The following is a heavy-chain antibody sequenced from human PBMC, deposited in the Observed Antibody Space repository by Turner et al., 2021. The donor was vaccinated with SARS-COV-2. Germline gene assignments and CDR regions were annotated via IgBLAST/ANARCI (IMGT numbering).Heavy chain of an antibody. CDR2: INAGNGKT. D-gene: IGHD2-2*02. CDR1: GYTFTSYA. J-gene: IGHJ4*02. V-gene: IGHV1-3*01. CDR3: ARDVGYCSSTSCYTGSHFDY. Sequence: QVQLVQSGAEGKKPGASVKDSCKASGYTFTSYAMHWVRQAPGQRLEWMGWINAGNGKTKYSQKFQGRVTITRDTSASTAYMELSSLRSEDTAVYYCARDVGYCSSTSCYTGSHFDYWGQGTLVTVSS.